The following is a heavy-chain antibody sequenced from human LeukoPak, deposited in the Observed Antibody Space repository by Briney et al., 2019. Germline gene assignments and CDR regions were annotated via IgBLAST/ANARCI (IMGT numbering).Heavy chain of an antibody. CDR2: IYYSGSN. D-gene: IGHD3-9*01. CDR1: GGSMSGYY. J-gene: IGHJ4*02. Sequence: SETLSLTCTVSGGSMSGYYWSWIRQPPGKGLEWIGYIYYSGSNNYNPSLKSRATISVDTSKNQFSLKLSSVTAADTAVYYCPRVTGRMTTDNWGQGTLVTVSP. CDR3: PRVTGRMTTDN. V-gene: IGHV4-59*01.